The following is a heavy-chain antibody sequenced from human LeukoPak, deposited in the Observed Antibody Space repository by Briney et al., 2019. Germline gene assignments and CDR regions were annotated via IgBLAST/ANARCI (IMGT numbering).Heavy chain of an antibody. J-gene: IGHJ4*02. D-gene: IGHD2-15*01. V-gene: IGHV3-53*01. Sequence: PGGSLRLSCAASGFTVSSNYMSSVRQAPGKWLESVSVIYRGGSTYYADSVKGRFTISRDNSKNTLYLQMNSLRAEDTAVYYCARDVEYCSGGSCYAYDYWGQGTLVTVSS. CDR2: IYRGGST. CDR1: GFTVSSNY. CDR3: ARDVEYCSGGSCYAYDY.